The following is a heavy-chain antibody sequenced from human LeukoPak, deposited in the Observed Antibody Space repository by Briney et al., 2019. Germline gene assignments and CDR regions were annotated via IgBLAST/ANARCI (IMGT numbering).Heavy chain of an antibody. CDR1: EFPLRNYW. V-gene: IGHV3-7*01. CDR2: INQYASEK. CDR3: ARDLRGLVSWFDP. D-gene: IGHD4-17*01. Sequence: SGGSLRLSCTTFEFPLRNYWMSWVRQAPGKGLEWVATINQYASEKYYLDSVKGRFTISRDNAKNSLYLQMNSLRAEDTAVYYCARDLRGLVSWFDPWGQGTLVTVSS. J-gene: IGHJ5*02.